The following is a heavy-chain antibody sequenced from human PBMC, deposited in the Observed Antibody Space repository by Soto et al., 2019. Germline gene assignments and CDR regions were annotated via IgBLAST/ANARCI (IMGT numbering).Heavy chain of an antibody. CDR2: INPNSGGT. J-gene: IGHJ4*02. V-gene: IGHV1-2*02. D-gene: IGHD6-19*01. Sequence: WASVKVSCKASGYTFSGFYMHWVRQAPGQGLEWMGWINPNSGGTKSAEKFQGRVTMTRDTSISTAYMELSRLTSDDTAVYYCASDAVTGTAGLDFWGQGTQVTVSS. CDR3: ASDAVTGTAGLDF. CDR1: GYTFSGFY.